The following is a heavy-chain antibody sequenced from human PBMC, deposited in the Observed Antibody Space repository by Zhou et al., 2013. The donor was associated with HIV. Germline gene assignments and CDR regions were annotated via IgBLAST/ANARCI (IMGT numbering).Heavy chain of an antibody. CDR2: IKPDGNGK. CDR3: ARHLNNGFDI. V-gene: IGHV3-7*01. Sequence: EVQLVESGGGLVQPGGSLRLSCAASGFTFSNHWMAWVRQAPGKGLEWVANIKPDGNGKFYVDSLKGRFSISRDNAKNSLSLQMNSLRAEDTAVYYCARHLNNGFDIWGQGDQWSPVSS. J-gene: IGHJ3*02. CDR1: GFTFSNHW.